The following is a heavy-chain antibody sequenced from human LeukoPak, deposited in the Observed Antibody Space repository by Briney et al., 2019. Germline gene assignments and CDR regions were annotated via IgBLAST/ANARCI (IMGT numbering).Heavy chain of an antibody. J-gene: IGHJ4*02. CDR1: GFTFSDYF. V-gene: IGHV3-21*01. CDR2: ISGSSRHI. CDR3: ARDRVGWELQYYFDY. Sequence: GGSLRLSCAASGFTFSDYFMNWVRQAPGKGLEYVSSISGSSRHIYYADSVKGRFTISRDNTKSSLYLQMNSLRVEDMAVYYCARDRVGWELQYYFDYWGQGTLVTVSS. D-gene: IGHD1-26*01.